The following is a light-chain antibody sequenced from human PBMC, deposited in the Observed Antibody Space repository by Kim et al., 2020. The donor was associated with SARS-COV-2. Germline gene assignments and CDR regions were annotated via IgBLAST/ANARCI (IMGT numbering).Light chain of an antibody. CDR3: SSFTTTTAGV. J-gene: IGLJ3*02. CDR1: TSDVGAYDY. Sequence: QSALPQPASLSGSPGQSITISCTGTTSDVGAYDYVSWYQQFPGNAPKLIIYDVTHRPSGVSDRFSGSKSGNTASLTISGLQADDEADYYCSSFTTTTAGVFGGGTQLTVL. V-gene: IGLV2-14*03. CDR2: DVT.